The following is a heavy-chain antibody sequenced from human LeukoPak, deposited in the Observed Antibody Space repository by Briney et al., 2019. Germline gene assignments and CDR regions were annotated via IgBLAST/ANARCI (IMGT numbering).Heavy chain of an antibody. CDR2: IYYSGST. D-gene: IGHD2-21*01. V-gene: IGHV4-39*01. J-gene: IGHJ3*02. Sequence: SETLSLTCTVSGGSISSSSYYWGWIRQPPGRGLEWIGSIYYSGSTYYNPSLKSRVTISVDTSKNQFSLKLSSVTAADTAVYYCASLLTSSVVIANPWGAFDIWGQGTMVTVSS. CDR3: ASLLTSSVVIANPWGAFDI. CDR1: GGSISSSSYY.